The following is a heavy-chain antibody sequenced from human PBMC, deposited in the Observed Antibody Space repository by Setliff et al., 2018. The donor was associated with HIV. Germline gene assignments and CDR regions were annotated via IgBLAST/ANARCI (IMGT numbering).Heavy chain of an antibody. CDR2: ITGSGDST. D-gene: IGHD6-19*01. Sequence: PGGSLRLSCAASGFTFSSYAMTWVRQAPGKGLEWVSSITGSGDSTYYANSVKGRFTISRDSSKNTLSLQMNSPKADDTAVYYCARDVAVAGTEFWGQGTLVTVS. CDR3: ARDVAVAGTEF. J-gene: IGHJ4*02. CDR1: GFTFSSYA. V-gene: IGHV3-23*01.